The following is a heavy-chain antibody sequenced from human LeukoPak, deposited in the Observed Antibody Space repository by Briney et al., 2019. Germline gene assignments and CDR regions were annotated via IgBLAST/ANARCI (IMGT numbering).Heavy chain of an antibody. CDR2: IYPGDSAT. V-gene: IGHV5-51*01. J-gene: IGHJ4*02. CDR1: GYSFTNYW. Sequence: GESLKISCKASGYSFTNYWIGWVRQMPGKGLEWMAIIYPGDSATRYSPSFQGQVTISADKSISTAYRQWSSLEASDSAMYYCARRLRLRSTDYYFDYWGQGTLVTVSS. D-gene: IGHD4-17*01. CDR3: ARRLRLRSTDYYFDY.